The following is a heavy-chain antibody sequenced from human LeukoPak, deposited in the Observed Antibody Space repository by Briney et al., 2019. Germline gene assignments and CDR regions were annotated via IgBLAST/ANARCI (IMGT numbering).Heavy chain of an antibody. CDR1: GFTFSSYS. CDR3: ARGPSTRSGSYYNY. J-gene: IGHJ4*02. CDR2: ISSSSSYI. D-gene: IGHD1-26*01. V-gene: IGHV3-21*01. Sequence: GGSLRLSCAASGFTFSSYSMNWVRQAPGKGLEWVSSISSSSSYIYYADSVKGRFTISRDNAKNSLYLQMNSLRAEDTAVYYCARGPSTRSGSYYNYWGQGTLVTVSS.